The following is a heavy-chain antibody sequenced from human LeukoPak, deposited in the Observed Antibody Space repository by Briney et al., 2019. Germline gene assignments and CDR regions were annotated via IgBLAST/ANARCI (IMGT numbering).Heavy chain of an antibody. D-gene: IGHD3-16*02. J-gene: IGHJ4*02. CDR1: GYTFTSYG. CDR2: ISAYNGNT. Sequence: GASVKVSCKASGYTFTSYGISWVRQAPGQGLEWMGWISAYNGNTNYAQKLQGRVTMTTDTSTSTAYMELRSLGSDDTAVYYCARGYPQYGSLPYYFDYWGQGTLVTVSS. V-gene: IGHV1-18*01. CDR3: ARGYPQYGSLPYYFDY.